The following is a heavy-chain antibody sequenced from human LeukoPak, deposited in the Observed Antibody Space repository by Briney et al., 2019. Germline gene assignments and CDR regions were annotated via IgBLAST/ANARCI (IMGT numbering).Heavy chain of an antibody. CDR2: INHSGST. Sequence: SETLSLTCAVYGGSFSGYYWSWIRQPPGKGLEWIGEINHSGSTNYNPSLKSRVTISVDTSKNQFSLKLSSVTAADTAVYYCARGPRWNYYDSTSSIEGYWGQGTLVTVSS. CDR3: ARGPRWNYYDSTSSIEGY. CDR1: GGSFSGYY. V-gene: IGHV4-34*01. J-gene: IGHJ4*02. D-gene: IGHD3-22*01.